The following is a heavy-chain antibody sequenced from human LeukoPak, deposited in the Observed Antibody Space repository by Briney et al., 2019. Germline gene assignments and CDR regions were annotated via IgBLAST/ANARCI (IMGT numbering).Heavy chain of an antibody. CDR3: SRERAAAGGGDY. CDR1: GGTFNIHA. D-gene: IGHD6-13*01. Sequence: SVKVSCKTSGGTFNIHAINWVRQAPGQGLEWMGVIIPIFGTANYAQKFVGRVTITADESTSTAYMEMNSLTSEDTALYYCSRERAAAGGGDYWGQGTLVTVSS. J-gene: IGHJ4*02. CDR2: IIPIFGTA. V-gene: IGHV1-69*13.